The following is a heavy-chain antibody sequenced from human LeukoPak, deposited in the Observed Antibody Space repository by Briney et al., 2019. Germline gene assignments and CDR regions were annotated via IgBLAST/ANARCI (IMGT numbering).Heavy chain of an antibody. CDR3: AQSLGSGNWIGNWFDP. CDR2: IYYTGRT. D-gene: IGHD1-1*01. V-gene: IGHV4-39*01. Sequence: SSETLSLTCTVSGGSISSSSHSWGWIRQPPGKGLEWTGTIYYTGRTYYNPSLESRLTISVDTSKNQFSLKLTSVTAADTAIYYCAQSLGSGNWIGNWFDPWGQGTLVTVSS. J-gene: IGHJ5*02. CDR1: GGSISSSSHS.